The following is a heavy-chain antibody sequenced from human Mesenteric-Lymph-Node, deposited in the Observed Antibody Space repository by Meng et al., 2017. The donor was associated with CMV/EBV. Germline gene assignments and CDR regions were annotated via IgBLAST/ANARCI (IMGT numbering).Heavy chain of an antibody. V-gene: IGHV4-61*01. Sequence: SETLSLTCTVSGGSVSSGSYYWSWTRQSPGKELEWIGYVFYSGNTEYNPFLKSRVTMSIDTSENQFSLRLSSVTAADTAVYYCARVSPIAAAGSYNYYGVDVWGQGTTVTVSS. D-gene: IGHD6-13*01. J-gene: IGHJ6*02. CDR1: GGSVSSGSYY. CDR3: ARVSPIAAAGSYNYYGVDV. CDR2: VFYSGNT.